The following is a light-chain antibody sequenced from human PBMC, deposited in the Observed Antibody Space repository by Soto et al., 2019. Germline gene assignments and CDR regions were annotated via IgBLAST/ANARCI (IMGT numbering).Light chain of an antibody. V-gene: IGKV1-39*01. Sequence: DIQMTQSPSSLSASVGDRVNITCRASQSINGYLNWYQQKPGKAPKLLIYAASSLQSGVPSRFSGSGSGTDFTLTISSLQRDDFATYFCQQSLGIPYTFGQGTRLETK. CDR2: AAS. J-gene: IGKJ2*01. CDR3: QQSLGIPYT. CDR1: QSINGY.